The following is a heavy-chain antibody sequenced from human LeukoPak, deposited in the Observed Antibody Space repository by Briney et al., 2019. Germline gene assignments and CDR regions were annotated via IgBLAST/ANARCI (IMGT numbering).Heavy chain of an antibody. V-gene: IGHV4-39*01. CDR3: ARQPYSSSTPFDY. CDR2: IYYSGST. CDR1: GGSISSSSYY. Sequence: PSETLSLTCTVSGGSISSSSYYWGWIRQPPGKGLEWIGSIYYSGSTYYNPSLKSRVTISVDTSKNQFSLKLSSVTAADTAVYYCARQPYSSSTPFDYWGQGTLVTVSS. J-gene: IGHJ4*02. D-gene: IGHD6-6*01.